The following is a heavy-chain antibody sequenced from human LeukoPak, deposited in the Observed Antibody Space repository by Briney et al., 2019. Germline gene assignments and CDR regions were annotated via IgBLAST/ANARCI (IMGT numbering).Heavy chain of an antibody. D-gene: IGHD1-26*01. V-gene: IGHV1-69*13. CDR3: ARAVGATGPMNY. J-gene: IGHJ4*02. CDR1: GGTFRSYA. CDR2: IIPIFGTA. Sequence: SVKVSCKASGGTFRSYAISWVRQAPGQGLEWMGGIIPIFGTANYAQKFQGRVTITADESTSTAYMELSSLRSGDTAVYYCARAVGATGPMNYWGQGTLVTVSS.